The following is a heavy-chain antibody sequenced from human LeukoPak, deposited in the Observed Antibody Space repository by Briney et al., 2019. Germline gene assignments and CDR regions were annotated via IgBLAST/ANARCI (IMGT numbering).Heavy chain of an antibody. V-gene: IGHV4-59*01. Sequence: PSETLSLTCTVSGGSISGDYWSWIRQPPGKGLEWIGYIHYTGSTNYNPSLRSRVTISVDTSKNLFSLKLSSVTAADTAVYYCARLQGDCPAIFDYWGQGTLVSVSS. J-gene: IGHJ4*02. CDR1: GGSISGDY. D-gene: IGHD2-21*01. CDR3: ARLQGDCPAIFDY. CDR2: IHYTGST.